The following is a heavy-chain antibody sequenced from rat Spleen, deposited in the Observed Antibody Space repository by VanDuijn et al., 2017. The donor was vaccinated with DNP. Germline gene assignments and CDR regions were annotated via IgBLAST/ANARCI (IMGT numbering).Heavy chain of an antibody. CDR1: GFTFRDHN. Sequence: EVQLVESGGGLVQPGRSLKLSCAASGFTFRDHNMAWVRQAPKTGLEWVATISYDGSSTYYRDSVKGRFIISRDNAKSTLYLRMDRLRSEDTATYYCAGRPPPTRGPFDYWGQGVMVTVSS. CDR3: AGRPPPTRGPFDY. D-gene: IGHD1-4*01. CDR2: ISYDGSST. J-gene: IGHJ2*01. V-gene: IGHV5-7*01.